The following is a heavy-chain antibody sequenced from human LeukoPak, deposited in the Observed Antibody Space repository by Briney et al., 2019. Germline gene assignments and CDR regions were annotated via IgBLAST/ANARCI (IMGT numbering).Heavy chain of an antibody. V-gene: IGHV3-7*01. Sequence: GGSLRLSCVASRFTFRNYWMTWVRQAPGKGLEWVANIKPDGSAKYYVDSVRGRFTISRDNAKDSLYLKMNSLRVEDTAVYYCARDGYGGNSHGMDVWGQGTTVTVS. CDR1: RFTFRNYW. CDR3: ARDGYGGNSHGMDV. J-gene: IGHJ6*02. CDR2: IKPDGSAK. D-gene: IGHD4-23*01.